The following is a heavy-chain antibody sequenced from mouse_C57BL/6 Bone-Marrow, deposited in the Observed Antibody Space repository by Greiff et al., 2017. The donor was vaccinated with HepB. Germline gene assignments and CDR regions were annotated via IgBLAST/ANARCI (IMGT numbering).Heavy chain of an antibody. J-gene: IGHJ4*01. CDR2: IHPNSGST. CDR3: ARDSGYAMDY. CDR1: GYTFTSYW. V-gene: IGHV1-64*01. Sequence: QVQLQQPGAELVKPGASVKLSCKASGYTFTSYWMHWVKQRPGQGLEWIGMIHPNSGSTNYNEKFRSKATLTVDKSSSTAYMQLSSLTSEDSAVYYCARDSGYAMDYWGQGTSVTVAS. D-gene: IGHD1-3*01.